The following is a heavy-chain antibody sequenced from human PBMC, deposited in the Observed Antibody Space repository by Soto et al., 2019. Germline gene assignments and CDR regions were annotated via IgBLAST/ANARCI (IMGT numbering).Heavy chain of an antibody. CDR1: GGTFSSYT. V-gene: IGHV1-69*02. J-gene: IGHJ6*03. CDR3: GQGVGDGYYYMDF. CDR2: IIPILGIA. D-gene: IGHD3-10*01. Sequence: QVQLVQSGAEVKKPGSSVKVSCKASGGTFSSYTISWVRQAPGQGLEWMGRIIPILGIANYAQKFQGRVTITADKSTSTPYMDLSSLRSKDTAVYYCGQGVGDGYYYMDFWGKGPTVNVSS.